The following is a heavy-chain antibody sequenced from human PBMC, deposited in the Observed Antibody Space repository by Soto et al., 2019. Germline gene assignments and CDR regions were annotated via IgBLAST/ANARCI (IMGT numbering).Heavy chain of an antibody. CDR2: IYWDDDK. CDR1: GFSLSTSGVG. D-gene: IGHD3-10*01. Sequence: QITLKESGPTLVKPTQTLTLTCTFSGFSLSTSGVGVGWIRQPPGKALEWLALIYWDDDKRYSPSLKSRLTITKDTSKNQVVLTMTNMDPVDTATYCCAHNDMVRGVPNWFDPWGQGTLVTVSS. J-gene: IGHJ5*02. CDR3: AHNDMVRGVPNWFDP. V-gene: IGHV2-5*02.